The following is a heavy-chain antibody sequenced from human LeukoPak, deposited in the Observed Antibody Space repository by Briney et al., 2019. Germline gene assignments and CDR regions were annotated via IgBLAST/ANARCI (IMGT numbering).Heavy chain of an antibody. Sequence: EGSLRLSCAASGFTFSSYSMNWVRQAPGKGLEWVSYISSSGSTIYYADSVKGRFTISRDNAKNSLYLQMNSLRGEDTAIYYCARDGDSYGYGIDYWGQGTLVTVSP. CDR2: ISSSGSTI. CDR1: GFTFSSYS. D-gene: IGHD5-18*01. CDR3: ARDGDSYGYGIDY. V-gene: IGHV3-48*04. J-gene: IGHJ4*02.